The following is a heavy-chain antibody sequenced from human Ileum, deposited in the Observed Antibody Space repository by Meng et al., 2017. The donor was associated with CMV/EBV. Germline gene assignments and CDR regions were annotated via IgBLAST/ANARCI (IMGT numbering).Heavy chain of an antibody. D-gene: IGHD5-18*01. CDR3: ARNTGYSYGPLDH. J-gene: IGHJ4*02. CDR2: TYYRSKWYN. V-gene: IGHV6-1*01. CDR1: DSDSSNSAA. Sequence: DSDSSNSAAWNWIRQSPSRGLEWLGRTYYRSKWYNDYPVSVKSRITINPETSKNQFSLQLNSVTPEDTAVYYCARNTGYSYGPLDHWGQGTLVTVSS.